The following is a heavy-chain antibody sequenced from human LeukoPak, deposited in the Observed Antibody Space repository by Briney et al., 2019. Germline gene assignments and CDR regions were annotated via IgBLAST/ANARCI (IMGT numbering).Heavy chain of an antibody. J-gene: IGHJ5*02. V-gene: IGHV4-34*01. D-gene: IGHD3-10*01. Sequence: SETLSLTCAVYGGSFSGYYWSWIRQPPGKGLEWIGEINHSGSTNNNPSLKSRVTISVDTSKNQFSLKLSSVTAADTAVYYCATTYPMGSRGWFDPWGQGTLVTVSS. CDR2: INHSGST. CDR3: ATTYPMGSRGWFDP. CDR1: GGSFSGYY.